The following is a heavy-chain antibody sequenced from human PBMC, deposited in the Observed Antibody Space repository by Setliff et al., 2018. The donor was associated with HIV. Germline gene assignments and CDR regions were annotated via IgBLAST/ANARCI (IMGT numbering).Heavy chain of an antibody. V-gene: IGHV3-30*04. CDR3: AKDRGQGYSGYYGCDS. Sequence: GGSLRLSCEASGFYFRGYAMHWVRQAPGKGLEWVAVIYFDGSDRSYADSVKGRFTISRDNSKNTGYLEMNSLRGDDKAVYFCAKDRGQGYSGYYGCDSWGQGTLVTVSS. D-gene: IGHD5-12*01. CDR2: IYFDGSDR. CDR1: GFYFRGYA. J-gene: IGHJ5*02.